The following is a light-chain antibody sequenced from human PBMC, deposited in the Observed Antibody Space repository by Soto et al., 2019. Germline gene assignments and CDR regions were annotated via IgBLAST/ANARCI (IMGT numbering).Light chain of an antibody. J-gene: IGKJ1*01. V-gene: IGKV1-39*01. CDR2: VAS. CDR3: QQHDTYPRT. CDR1: QNIARY. Sequence: DIQMTQSPSSLSASAGDRVTITCRASQNIARYLYWFQQKPGKAPNLLIYVASNLQSGVPSRFSGSGSGTDFTLTINNLQPEDFATYYCQQHDTYPRTFGQGTKL.